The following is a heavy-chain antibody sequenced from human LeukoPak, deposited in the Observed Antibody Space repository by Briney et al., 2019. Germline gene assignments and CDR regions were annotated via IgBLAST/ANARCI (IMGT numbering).Heavy chain of an antibody. CDR1: GGSISSSSYY. CDR3: ARQGVDYDILTGYYNGFWFDP. D-gene: IGHD3-9*01. J-gene: IGHJ5*02. Sequence: PSETLSLTCTVSGGSISSSSYYWGWIRQPPGKGLEWIGSNYYSGSTYYNPSLKSRVTISVDTSKNQFSLNLSSVTAADTAVYYCARQGVDYDILTGYYNGFWFDPWGQGTLVTVSS. V-gene: IGHV4-39*01. CDR2: NYYSGST.